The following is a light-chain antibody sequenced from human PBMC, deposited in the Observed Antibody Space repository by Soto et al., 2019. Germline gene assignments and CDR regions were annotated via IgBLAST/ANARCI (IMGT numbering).Light chain of an antibody. CDR1: ESFSTW. Sequence: DIQMTQSPCTLSASVGDRVTITCRTSESFSTWLAWYQQKPGKAPNLLIYKTSILESGVPSRFSGSGSGTEFTLTISSLQPDDFATYYCQPYNSNPLTFGGGTKVEIK. J-gene: IGKJ4*01. CDR2: KTS. V-gene: IGKV1-5*03. CDR3: QPYNSNPLT.